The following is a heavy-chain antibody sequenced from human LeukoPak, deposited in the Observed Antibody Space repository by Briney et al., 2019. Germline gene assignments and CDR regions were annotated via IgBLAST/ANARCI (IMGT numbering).Heavy chain of an antibody. Sequence: SETLSLTCTVSGGSISSSSYYWSWIRQPPGKGLEWIGEINHSGSTNYNPSLKSRVTISVDTSKNQFSLKLSSVTAADTAVYYCARRRVLRFDYWGQGTLVTVSS. CDR3: ARRRVLRFDY. J-gene: IGHJ4*02. D-gene: IGHD2-15*01. CDR1: GGSISSSSYY. V-gene: IGHV4-39*07. CDR2: INHSGST.